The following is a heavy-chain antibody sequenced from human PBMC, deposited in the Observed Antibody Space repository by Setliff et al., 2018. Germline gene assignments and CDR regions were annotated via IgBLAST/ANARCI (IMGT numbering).Heavy chain of an antibody. V-gene: IGHV3-33*06. CDR1: GFTFSNFG. Sequence: QPGGSLRLSCTASGFTFSNFGMHWVRQTPGKGLEWVAVIWYDGSNTFYADSVKGRFTISRDNSRNTVYLQMNSLRADDTAVYYCAKDQGNSWFGPIYFWGQGTLVTVSS. J-gene: IGHJ4*02. CDR2: IWYDGSNT. CDR3: AKDQGNSWFGPIYF. D-gene: IGHD3-10*01.